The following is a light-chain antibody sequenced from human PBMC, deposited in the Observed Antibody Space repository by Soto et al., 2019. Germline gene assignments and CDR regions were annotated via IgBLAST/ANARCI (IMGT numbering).Light chain of an antibody. Sequence: QSALTQPASVSGSPGQSITISCTGTSSDVGSYNLVSWYQQHPGKAPKLMIYEGSKRPSGVSNRFSGSKSGNKASLTISGRQAEGEADYYCCSYAGISTTHVVSGGGTKLTVL. CDR2: EGS. J-gene: IGLJ2*01. CDR3: CSYAGISTTHVV. CDR1: SSDVGSYNL. V-gene: IGLV2-23*01.